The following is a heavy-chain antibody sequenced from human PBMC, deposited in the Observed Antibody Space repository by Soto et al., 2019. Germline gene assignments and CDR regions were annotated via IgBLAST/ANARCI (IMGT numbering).Heavy chain of an antibody. J-gene: IGHJ4*02. D-gene: IGHD2-15*01. V-gene: IGHV3-30*18. CDR2: LSSDGSNK. Sequence: QVQLVESGGGVVQPGRSLRLSCAASGFTFRSHGMHWVRQAPGRGLEWVAGLSSDGSNKFYADSVKGRLTISRDQSMNTLYLQVNSLRLEDTAVYYCAKEWRAGSCHLDYFDSWRQGTLVTVSS. CDR1: GFTFRSHG. CDR3: AKEWRAGSCHLDYFDS.